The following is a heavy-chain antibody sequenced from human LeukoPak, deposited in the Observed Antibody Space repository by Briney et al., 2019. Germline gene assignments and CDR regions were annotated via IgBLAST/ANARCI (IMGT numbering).Heavy chain of an antibody. D-gene: IGHD6-13*01. CDR1: GGSISSYY. Sequence: SETLSLTCTVSGGSISSYYWSWIRQPPGKGLEWIGYIYYSGSTNYNPSLKSRVTISVDTSKNQFSLKLSSVTAADTAVCYCARTIAAAATDPGYFDYWGQGTLVTVSS. CDR3: ARTIAAAATDPGYFDY. CDR2: IYYSGST. J-gene: IGHJ4*02. V-gene: IGHV4-59*01.